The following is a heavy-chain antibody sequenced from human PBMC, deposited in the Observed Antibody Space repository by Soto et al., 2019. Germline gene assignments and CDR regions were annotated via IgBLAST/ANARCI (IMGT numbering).Heavy chain of an antibody. CDR1: GFTFASSA. CDR3: AADATAWQQMVPSDY. Sequence: QMQLEQSGPEVKKPGTSVKVPCKASGFTFASSAFQWVRQARGQRLEWIGWIAVGSGYTNYAQRFQDRVTLTRDMSTATTYMELSRLTSEDTAIYYCAADATAWQQMVPSDYWGQGTLVTVSS. J-gene: IGHJ4*02. V-gene: IGHV1-58*01. D-gene: IGHD2-8*01. CDR2: IAVGSGYT.